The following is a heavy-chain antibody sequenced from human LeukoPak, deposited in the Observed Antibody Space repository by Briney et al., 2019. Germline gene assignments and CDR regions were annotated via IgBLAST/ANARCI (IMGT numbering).Heavy chain of an antibody. CDR1: GGSISSYY. J-gene: IGHJ4*02. CDR3: AREGSAAAGPFDY. Sequence: PSETLSLTCTVSGGSISSYYWSWIRQPPGKGLEWIGYIYYSGSTNYNPSLKSRVTISVDTSKNQFSLKLSSVTAADTAVYYCAREGSAAAGPFDYWGQGTLVTVSS. V-gene: IGHV4-59*01. D-gene: IGHD6-13*01. CDR2: IYYSGST.